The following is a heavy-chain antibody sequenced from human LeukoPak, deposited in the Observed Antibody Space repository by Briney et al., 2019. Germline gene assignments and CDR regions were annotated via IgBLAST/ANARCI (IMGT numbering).Heavy chain of an antibody. V-gene: IGHV3-21*01. CDR1: GFIFSDYT. CDR2: ISGSSNYI. Sequence: PGGSLRLSCAASGFIFSDYTMNWVRLAPGKGLEWVSSISGSSNYIYYADSVKGRFTISRGNAKNSLYLQMNSLRVEDTAVYYCAKGDCSGGSCYGYYYYGMDVWGQGTTVTVSS. CDR3: AKGDCSGGSCYGYYYYGMDV. J-gene: IGHJ6*02. D-gene: IGHD2-15*01.